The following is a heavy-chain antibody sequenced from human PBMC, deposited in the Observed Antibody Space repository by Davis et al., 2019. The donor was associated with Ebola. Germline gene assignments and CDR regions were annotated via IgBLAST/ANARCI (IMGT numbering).Heavy chain of an antibody. V-gene: IGHV4-59*01. D-gene: IGHD4-17*01. CDR2: IYYSGST. J-gene: IGHJ4*02. CDR1: GGSISSYY. CDR3: ARDSSNYGDYVVLDY. Sequence: MPSETLSLSCTVSGGSISSYYWSWIRQPPGKGLEWIGYIYYSGSTNYNPSLKSRVTISVDTSKNQFSLKLSSVTAADTAVYYCARDSSNYGDYVVLDYWGQGTLVTVSS.